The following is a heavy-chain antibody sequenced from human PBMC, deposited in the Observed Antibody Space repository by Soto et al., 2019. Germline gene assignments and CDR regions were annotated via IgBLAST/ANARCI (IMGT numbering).Heavy chain of an antibody. CDR1: GGSISSGGYY. D-gene: IGHD2-2*01. Sequence: SETLSLTCTVSGGSISSGGYYWSWIRQHPGKGLEWIGYIYYSGSTYYNPSLRSRVTISVDTSKNQFSLKLSSVTAADTAVYYCARGRPADIVVVPATGPNWFDPWGQGTLVTVSS. CDR3: ARGRPADIVVVPATGPNWFDP. V-gene: IGHV4-31*03. CDR2: IYYSGST. J-gene: IGHJ5*02.